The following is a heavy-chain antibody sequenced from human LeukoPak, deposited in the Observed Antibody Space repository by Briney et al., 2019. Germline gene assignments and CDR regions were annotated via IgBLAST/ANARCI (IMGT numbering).Heavy chain of an antibody. CDR3: AREGPRGNSQFDY. D-gene: IGHD2/OR15-2a*01. CDR2: IWYDGSNK. Sequence: GGSLRLSCAASGFTFSSYGMHWVGQAPGKGLEWVALIWYDGSNKYYTDSVKGRFTISRDNSKNTLYLQMNSLRAEDTAVYYCAREGPRGNSQFDYWGQGTLVTISS. CDR1: GFTFSSYG. V-gene: IGHV3-33*01. J-gene: IGHJ4*02.